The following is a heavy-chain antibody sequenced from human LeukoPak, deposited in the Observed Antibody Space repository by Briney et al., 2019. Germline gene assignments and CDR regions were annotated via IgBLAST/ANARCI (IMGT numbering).Heavy chain of an antibody. V-gene: IGHV3-74*01. CDR2: INSDGSST. J-gene: IGHJ3*02. CDR3: VRAKNWNYVFDI. Sequence: PGGSLRLSCVVSGFTFSSYWIHWVRQAPGKGLEWVSRINSDGSSTTYADSVKGRFTISRDNAKNTLYLQMNSLRAEDTAVYYCVRAKNWNYVFDIWGQGTMVTVSS. CDR1: GFTFSSYW. D-gene: IGHD1-7*01.